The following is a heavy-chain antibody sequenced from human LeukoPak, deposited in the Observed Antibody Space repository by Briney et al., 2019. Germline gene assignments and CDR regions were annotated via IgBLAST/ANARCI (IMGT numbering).Heavy chain of an antibody. CDR3: ARDQRGNYDILTGYSD. D-gene: IGHD3-9*01. CDR2: ISSSGSTI. CDR1: GFTFNYYS. J-gene: IGHJ4*02. V-gene: IGHV3-48*04. Sequence: GGSLRLSCAASGFTFNYYSMNWVRQAPGKGLEWVSYISSSGSTIYYADSVKGRFTISRDNAKNSLYLQMNSLRAEDTAVYYCARDQRGNYDILTGYSDWGQGTLVTVSS.